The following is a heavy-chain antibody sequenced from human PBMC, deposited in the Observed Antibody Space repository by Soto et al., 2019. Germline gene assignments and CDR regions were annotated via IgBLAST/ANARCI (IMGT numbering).Heavy chain of an antibody. D-gene: IGHD1-26*01. CDR3: AREGSGRAHTY. J-gene: IGHJ4*02. Sequence: EVQLVETGGGLIQPGGSLRLSCAASGFTVSSNYMSWVRQAPGKGLEWVSVIYSGGSTYYADSVKGRFTISRDNSKNTLYPQMNSLGAEDRAVYYCAREGSGRAHTYWGQGTLVAVSS. CDR2: IYSGGST. V-gene: IGHV3-53*02. CDR1: GFTVSSNY.